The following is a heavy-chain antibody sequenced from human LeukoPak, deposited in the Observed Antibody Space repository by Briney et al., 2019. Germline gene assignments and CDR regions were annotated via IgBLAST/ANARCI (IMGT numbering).Heavy chain of an antibody. CDR1: GGSITTYY. CDR2: IYYTGTT. J-gene: IGHJ6*03. Sequence: SETLSLTCTVSGGSITTYYWSWIRQSPGKRLEGMGYIYYTGTTNYNPPHQRRVHISVDPSNNQFPQQVNSVAAPDARVYHCARLHCSKDGISRPSMDVWGRGPTVIVSS. V-gene: IGHV4-59*08. D-gene: IGHD2/OR15-2a*01. CDR3: ARLHCSKDGISRPSMDV.